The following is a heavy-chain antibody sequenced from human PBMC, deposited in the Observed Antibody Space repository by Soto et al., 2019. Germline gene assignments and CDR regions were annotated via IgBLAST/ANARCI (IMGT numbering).Heavy chain of an antibody. CDR1: GYSFTSYA. V-gene: IGHV1-3*01. CDR2: INAGNGNT. CDR3: ARFIAAEYYFDY. J-gene: IGHJ4*02. Sequence: EASVKVSCKASGYSFTSYAMHWVRQAPGQRLEWMGWINAGNGNTKYSQRFQGRVAITRDTSASTAYMELSRLRSDDTAVYYCARFIAAEYYFDYWGQGTLVTVS. D-gene: IGHD2-15*01.